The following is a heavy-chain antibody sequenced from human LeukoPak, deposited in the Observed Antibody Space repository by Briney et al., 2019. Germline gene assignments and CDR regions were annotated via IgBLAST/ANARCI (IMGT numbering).Heavy chain of an antibody. J-gene: IGHJ4*02. CDR1: GGSFSGYY. Sequence: SETLSLTCAVYGGSFSGYYWSWIRQPPGKGLEWIGEINHSGSTNYNPSLKSRVTISVDTSKNQFSLKLSSVTAADTAVYYCARDGYSGSYRPRXXXDYWGQGTLVTVSS. CDR3: ARDGYSGSYRPRXXXDY. V-gene: IGHV4-34*01. CDR2: INHSGST. D-gene: IGHD1-26*01.